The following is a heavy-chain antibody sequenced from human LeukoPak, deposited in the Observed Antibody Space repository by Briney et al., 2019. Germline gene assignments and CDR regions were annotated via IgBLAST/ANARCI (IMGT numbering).Heavy chain of an antibody. D-gene: IGHD4-17*01. CDR2: IYSGGST. J-gene: IGHJ6*03. CDR1: GFTVSSNY. CDR3: ARVLIGDYVGDYYYYMDV. V-gene: IGHV3-66*01. Sequence: GGSLRLSCAASGFTVSSNYMSWVRQAPGKGLEWVSVIYSGGSTYYADSVKGRFTISRDNSKNTLYLQMNSLRAEDTAVYYCARVLIGDYVGDYYYYMDVWGKGTTVTISS.